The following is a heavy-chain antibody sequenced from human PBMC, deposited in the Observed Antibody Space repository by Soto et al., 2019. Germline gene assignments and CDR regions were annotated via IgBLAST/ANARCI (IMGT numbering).Heavy chain of an antibody. V-gene: IGHV3-33*03. D-gene: IGHD2-8*01. CDR2: IWYHGGNE. J-gene: IGHJ3*02. CDR1: GFTFSDFG. CDR3: ARRGCVNGVCYNIYDM. Sequence: QVQLVESGGGVVQPGRSLRLSCAVSGFTFSDFGMHWVRQAPGKGLEWVALIWYHGGNEEYADSVKGRFSISRDNSKNTLYLQMDRLRDEDTAVYSCARRGCVNGVCYNIYDMWGQGTMVTVSS.